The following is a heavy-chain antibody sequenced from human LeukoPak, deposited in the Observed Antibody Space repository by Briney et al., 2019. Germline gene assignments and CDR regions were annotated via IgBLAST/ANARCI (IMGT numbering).Heavy chain of an antibody. CDR2: IYYSEST. D-gene: IGHD6-13*01. Sequence: SETLSLTCTVSGGSISSYYWSWIRQPPGKGLEWIGYIYYSESTNYNPSLKSRVTISVDTSKNQFSLKLSSVTAADTAVYYCARQVKQQLVLYYYYYMDVWGKGTTVTVSS. CDR1: GGSISSYY. CDR3: ARQVKQQLVLYYYYYMDV. J-gene: IGHJ6*03. V-gene: IGHV4-59*08.